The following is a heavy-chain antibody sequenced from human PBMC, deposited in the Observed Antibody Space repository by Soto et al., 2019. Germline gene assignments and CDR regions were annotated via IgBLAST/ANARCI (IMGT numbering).Heavy chain of an antibody. CDR2: IYSGGST. V-gene: IGHV3-66*01. CDR1: GFTVSSNY. Sequence: GGSLRLSCAASGFTVSSNYMSWVRQAPGKGLEWVSVIYSGGSTYYADSVKGRFTISRDNSKNTLYLQMNSLRAEDTAVYYCVGSARIPFDYSGQRTLVTVSS. D-gene: IGHD2-2*02. J-gene: IGHJ4*02. CDR3: VGSARIPFDY.